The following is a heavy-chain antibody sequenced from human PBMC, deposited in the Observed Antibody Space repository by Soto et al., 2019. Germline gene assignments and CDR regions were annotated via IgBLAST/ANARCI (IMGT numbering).Heavy chain of an antibody. J-gene: IGHJ3*02. D-gene: IGHD3-16*02. V-gene: IGHV3-23*01. CDR3: AKPPGVITFWGVIAPVAFDI. CDR2: ISGSGGST. Sequence: PGGSLRLSCAASGFTFSLYAVSWVRQAPGKGLEWVSAISGSGGSTYYADSVKGRFTISRDNSKNTLFLRMNSLRAEDTAVYYCAKPPGVITFWGVIAPVAFDIWGQGTMVTVSS. CDR1: GFTFSLYA.